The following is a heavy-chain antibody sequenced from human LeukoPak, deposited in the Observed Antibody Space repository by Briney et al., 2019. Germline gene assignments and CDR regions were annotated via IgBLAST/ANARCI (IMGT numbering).Heavy chain of an antibody. D-gene: IGHD3-16*01. CDR3: ASLLGTATTFDN. Sequence: PGGSLRLSCEASGFTFSDRYMSWVRQAPGKGLEWVANIKYDGDVTGILDSVRGSFTISRDNAIHLLFLQMNSLKAEDTAVYYCASLLGTATTFDNWGQGTLVTVST. CDR2: IKYDGDVT. CDR1: GFTFSDRY. J-gene: IGHJ4*02. V-gene: IGHV3-7*01.